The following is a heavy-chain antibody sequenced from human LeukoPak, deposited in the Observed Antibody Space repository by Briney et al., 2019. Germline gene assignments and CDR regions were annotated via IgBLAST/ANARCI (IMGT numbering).Heavy chain of an antibody. D-gene: IGHD1-1*01. J-gene: IGHJ4*02. CDR3: VTDGDKWNDFEY. Sequence: GGSLRLSCEASGLSIRNFWMHWVRQAPGKGLEWVAIIDKDGNEIKYVDSVKGRFTLSRDNAKNSVYLQMNSLTTEDTALYYCVTDGDKWNDFEYWGQGTLVTVSS. V-gene: IGHV3-7*01. CDR2: IDKDGNEI. CDR1: GLSIRNFW.